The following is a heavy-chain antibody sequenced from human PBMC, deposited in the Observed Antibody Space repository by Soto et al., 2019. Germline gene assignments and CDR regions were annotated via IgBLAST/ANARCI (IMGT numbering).Heavy chain of an antibody. CDR1: GGSMNSYY. Sequence: QVQLHESGPGLVKPSETLSLTCSVSGGSMNSYYWSWIRQSPGKGLEWLGYIYYSGDTKYNPSLQSRISISVATTKNHFSLRLTSVTAADTAVYYCARDRNKLWKNDAFDIWGQGTMVTVSS. CDR2: IYYSGDT. D-gene: IGHD3-3*01. V-gene: IGHV4-59*01. CDR3: ARDRNKLWKNDAFDI. J-gene: IGHJ3*02.